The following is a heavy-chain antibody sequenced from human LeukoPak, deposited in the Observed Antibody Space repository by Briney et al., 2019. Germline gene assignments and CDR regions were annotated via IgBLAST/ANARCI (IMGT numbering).Heavy chain of an antibody. CDR1: GFTFSSYS. V-gene: IGHV3-48*01. CDR3: ARGAVAGIYHFGF. D-gene: IGHD6-19*01. J-gene: IGHJ4*02. Sequence: GGSLRLSCAASGFTFSSYSMNWVRQAPGKGLEWVSYISSGSSTIYYADSVKGRFTISRDNAENSLYLQMNSLRVEDTAVFYCARGAVAGIYHFGFWGQGTLVTVSS. CDR2: ISSGSSTI.